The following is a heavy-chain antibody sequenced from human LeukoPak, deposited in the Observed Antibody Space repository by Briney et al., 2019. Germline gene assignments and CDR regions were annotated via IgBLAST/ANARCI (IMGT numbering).Heavy chain of an antibody. D-gene: IGHD3-3*01. CDR3: ASYDFWSGRDY. J-gene: IGHJ4*02. CDR1: GGSFSGYY. Sequence: KPSETLSLTCAVYGGSFSGYYWSWIRQPPGKGLEWIGEINHSGSTNYNPSLKSRVTISVDTSKNQFSLQLSSVTAADTAVYYCASYDFWSGRDYWGQGTLVTVSS. CDR2: INHSGST. V-gene: IGHV4-34*01.